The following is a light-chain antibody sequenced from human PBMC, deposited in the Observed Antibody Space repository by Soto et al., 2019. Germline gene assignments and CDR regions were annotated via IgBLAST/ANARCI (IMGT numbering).Light chain of an antibody. Sequence: EIWLTQSPGTLSLSPGERATLSCRASQSVSSSWLDWYQQKPGQAPRLLIYGASSRATGIPERVSGSGYGTDFTLTISRMENEDFEVYYCQQYGSSTWTFGHGTKVDIK. J-gene: IGKJ1*01. CDR1: QSVSSSW. V-gene: IGKV3-20*01. CDR3: QQYGSSTWT. CDR2: GAS.